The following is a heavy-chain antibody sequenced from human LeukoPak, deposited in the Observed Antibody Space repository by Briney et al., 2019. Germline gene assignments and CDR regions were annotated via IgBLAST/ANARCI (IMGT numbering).Heavy chain of an antibody. CDR1: GFTFSSYS. D-gene: IGHD6-6*01. Sequence: GGSLRLSCAASGFTFSSYSMSWVRQAPGKGLEWVPVIYSGGSTYYADSVKGRFTISRDNSKNTLYLQMNSLRAEDTAVYYCASVRRVAAYFDYWGQGTLVTVSS. CDR2: IYSGGST. J-gene: IGHJ4*02. V-gene: IGHV3-66*01. CDR3: ASVRRVAAYFDY.